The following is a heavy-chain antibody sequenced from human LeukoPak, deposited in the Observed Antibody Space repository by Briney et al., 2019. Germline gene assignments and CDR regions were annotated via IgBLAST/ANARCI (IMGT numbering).Heavy chain of an antibody. V-gene: IGHV3-7*01. D-gene: IGHD1-7*01. Sequence: GGSLRLSCAASGFTFRGFLMSWVRQTPGKGLEWVANIKQDGSEKYYADSVKGRFTISRDNTKNSLSLQMNSLRAEDTAVNYCARAGSNWNYVYWGQGTLVTVSS. CDR3: ARAGSNWNYVY. CDR1: GFTFRGFL. CDR2: IKQDGSEK. J-gene: IGHJ4*02.